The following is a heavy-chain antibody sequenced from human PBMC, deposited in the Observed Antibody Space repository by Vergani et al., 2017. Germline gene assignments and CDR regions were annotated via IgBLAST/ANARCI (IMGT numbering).Heavy chain of an antibody. Sequence: QVQLVESGGGVVQPGRSLRLSCAASGFTFSSYGMNWVRQAPGKGLEWVAVISYDGSNKYYADSVKGRFTISRDNSKNTLYLQMNSLRAEDTAVYYCARTIFGVVIIPYGMYVWGQGTTVTVSS. CDR2: ISYDGSNK. D-gene: IGHD3-3*01. J-gene: IGHJ6*02. CDR1: GFTFSSYG. V-gene: IGHV3-30*03. CDR3: ARTIFGVVIIPYGMYV.